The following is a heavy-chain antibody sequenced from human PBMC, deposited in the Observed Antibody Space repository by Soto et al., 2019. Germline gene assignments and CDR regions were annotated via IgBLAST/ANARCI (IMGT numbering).Heavy chain of an antibody. Sequence: ASVKVSCKASGYTFTGYYMHWLRQAPGQGLEWMGWINPNSGGTNYAQKFQGRVTMTRDTSISTAYMELSRLRSDDTAVYYCARGLLWFGELTSRNYYYYGMDVWGQGTTVTVSS. CDR2: INPNSGGT. V-gene: IGHV1-2*02. CDR3: ARGLLWFGELTSRNYYYYGMDV. D-gene: IGHD3-10*01. J-gene: IGHJ6*02. CDR1: GYTFTGYY.